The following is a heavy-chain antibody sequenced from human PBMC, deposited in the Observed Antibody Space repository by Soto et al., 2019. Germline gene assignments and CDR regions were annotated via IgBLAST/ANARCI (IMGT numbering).Heavy chain of an antibody. CDR2: ISYDGSNK. Sequence: GGSLRLSCAASGFTFSSYGMHWVRQAPGKGLEWVAVISYDGSNKYYADSVKGRFTISRDNSKNTLYLQMNSLRAEDTAVYYCAKDQGKGLNYYYDSSGYPALDYWGQGTLVTVSS. CDR1: GFTFSSYG. CDR3: AKDQGKGLNYYYDSSGYPALDY. V-gene: IGHV3-30*18. D-gene: IGHD3-22*01. J-gene: IGHJ4*02.